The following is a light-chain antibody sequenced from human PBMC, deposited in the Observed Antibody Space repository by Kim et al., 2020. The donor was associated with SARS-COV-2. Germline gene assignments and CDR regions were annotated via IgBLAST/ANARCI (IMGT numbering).Light chain of an antibody. CDR3: QSYDSSLSGYV. V-gene: IGLV1-40*01. CDR2: GNS. Sequence: RVTISCTGSRPNSGAVYDVHWYQQLPGTAPKLLIYGNSNRPSGVPDRFSGSKSGTSASLAITGLQAEDEADYYCQSYDSSLSGYVFGTGTKVTVL. CDR1: RPNSGAVYD. J-gene: IGLJ1*01.